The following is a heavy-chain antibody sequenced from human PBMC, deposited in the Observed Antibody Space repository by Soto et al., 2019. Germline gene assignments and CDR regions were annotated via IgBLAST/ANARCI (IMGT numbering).Heavy chain of an antibody. V-gene: IGHV3-53*01. Sequence: GGGLIQPGGSLRLSCAASGFTVSSNYMSWVRQAPGKGLEWVSVMYSGGSTYYADSVKGRFTISRDNSRNTLYLQMNSLRAEDTAVYYCARDPAAAVDYWGQGTLVTVSS. CDR2: MYSGGST. CDR3: ARDPAAAVDY. D-gene: IGHD6-13*01. J-gene: IGHJ4*02. CDR1: GFTVSSNY.